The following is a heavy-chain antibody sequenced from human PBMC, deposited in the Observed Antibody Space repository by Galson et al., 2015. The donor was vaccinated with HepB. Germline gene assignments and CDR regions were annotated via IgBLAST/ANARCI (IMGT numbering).Heavy chain of an antibody. D-gene: IGHD3-3*01. CDR1: GFTFSSYS. CDR2: ISSSSSTI. J-gene: IGHJ6*02. V-gene: IGHV3-48*01. Sequence: SLRLSCAASGFTFSSYSMNWVRQAPGKGLEWVSYISSSSSTIYYADSVKGRFTISRDNAKNSLYLQMNSLRAEDTAVYYCARIYDFWSGQPLDVWGQGTTVTVSS. CDR3: ARIYDFWSGQPLDV.